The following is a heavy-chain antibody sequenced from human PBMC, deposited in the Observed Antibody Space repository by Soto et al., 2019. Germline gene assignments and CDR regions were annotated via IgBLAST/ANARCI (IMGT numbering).Heavy chain of an antibody. CDR1: GFTFNSYA. Sequence: PGGSLRLSCAASGFTFNSYAMSWVRQAPGKGLEWVSAIRGSGGSTFYADSVKGRFTISRDTSRNTLDLQMNFLRAEDTAVYYCAKASYSSGWDYGMDVWGQGTTVTVSS. CDR2: IRGSGGST. CDR3: AKASYSSGWDYGMDV. J-gene: IGHJ6*02. D-gene: IGHD6-19*01. V-gene: IGHV3-23*01.